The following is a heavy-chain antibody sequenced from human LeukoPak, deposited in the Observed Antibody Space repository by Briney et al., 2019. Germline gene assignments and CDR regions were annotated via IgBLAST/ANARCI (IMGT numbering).Heavy chain of an antibody. Sequence: PGGSLRLSCAASGFTFSSYWMSWVRQAPGKGLEWVANIKQDGSEKYYVDSVKGRFTISRDNAKNSLYLQMNSLRAEDTAVYYCARGYVGWSRGTLGYWGQGTLVTVSS. V-gene: IGHV3-7*01. CDR1: GFTFSSYW. CDR3: ARGYVGWSRGTLGY. CDR2: IKQDGSEK. D-gene: IGHD3-16*01. J-gene: IGHJ4*02.